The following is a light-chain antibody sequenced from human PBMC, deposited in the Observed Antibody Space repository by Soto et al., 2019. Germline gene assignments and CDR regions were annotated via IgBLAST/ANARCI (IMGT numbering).Light chain of an antibody. V-gene: IGLV1-44*01. CDR2: GNT. CDR1: TSNIGGST. CDR3: ATWNDGVFV. J-gene: IGLJ1*01. Sequence: GKRVTISCSGSTSNIGGSTVSWYQQFPGAAPKLLIYGNTQRPLGVPVRFSASKSDTSASLAISGLQSEDEADYYYATWNDGVFVFGIGTKVTVL.